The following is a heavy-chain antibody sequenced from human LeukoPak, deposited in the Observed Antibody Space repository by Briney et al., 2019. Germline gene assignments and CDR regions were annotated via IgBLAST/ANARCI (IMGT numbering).Heavy chain of an antibody. CDR2: ISSSSSYI. CDR3: ARAPIVVPAAVFDY. V-gene: IGHV3-21*01. CDR1: GFTFSSYS. D-gene: IGHD2-2*01. J-gene: IGHJ4*02. Sequence: PGGSLRLSCAASGFTFSSYSMNWVRQAPGKGLEWVSSISSSSSYIYYADSVKGRFTISRDNAKNSLYLQMNSLRAEDTAVYYCARAPIVVPAAVFDYWGQGTLVTVSS.